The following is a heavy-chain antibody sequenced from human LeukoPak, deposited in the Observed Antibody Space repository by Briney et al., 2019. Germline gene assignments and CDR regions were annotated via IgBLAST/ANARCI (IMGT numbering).Heavy chain of an antibody. J-gene: IGHJ4*02. V-gene: IGHV3-7*03. CDR3: AILVEMATIEDY. D-gene: IGHD5-12*01. CDR2: IKQDGSEK. CDR1: GFTFSSYW. Sequence: GGSLRLSCAASGFTFSSYWMSWVRQAPGKGLEWVANIKQDGSEKYYVDSVKGRFTISRDNAKNSLYLQMNSLRAEDTALYYCAILVEMATIEDYWGQGTLVTVSS.